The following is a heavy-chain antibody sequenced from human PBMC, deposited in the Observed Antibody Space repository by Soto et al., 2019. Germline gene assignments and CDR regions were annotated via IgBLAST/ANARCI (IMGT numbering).Heavy chain of an antibody. CDR2: VSSGGGAT. CDR3: ARDRLGFGDLDS. CDR1: GFTFNNHA. J-gene: IGHJ4*02. Sequence: EVHLAESGGRLVQPGGSLRLSCAASGFTFNNHAMTWVRQAPGKGLEWVATVSSGGGATYYADSVKGRFTVSRAISKNTVSLNMDSLRADDTARYYCARDRLGFGDLDSWGPGTLLTVSS. D-gene: IGHD3-10*01. V-gene: IGHV3-23*04.